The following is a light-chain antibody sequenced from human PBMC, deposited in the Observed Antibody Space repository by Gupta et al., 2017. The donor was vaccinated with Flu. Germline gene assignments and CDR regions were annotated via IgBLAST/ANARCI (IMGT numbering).Light chain of an antibody. Sequence: NCKSSQSILYSSNNKTYLAWFQQKPGQPPKLLLYWASTRESGVPDRFSGSGSGTDFTLTISSLQAEDVAVYYCQQYYSTPFTFGPGTKVDIK. J-gene: IGKJ3*01. V-gene: IGKV4-1*01. CDR1: QSILYSSNNKTY. CDR2: WAS. CDR3: QQYYSTPFT.